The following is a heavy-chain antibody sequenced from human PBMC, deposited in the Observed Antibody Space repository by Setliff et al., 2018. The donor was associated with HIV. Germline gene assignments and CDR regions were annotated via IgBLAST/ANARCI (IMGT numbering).Heavy chain of an antibody. CDR1: GGSISGNA. CDR3: ARVLVRYSYGSGTEAGYYYMDV. Sequence: SETLSLTCSVSGGSISGNAWSWIRQPPGKGLEWIGYSSTSGCTNCNPSLESRVTISVDTSKNQVSLKLRSVTAAATAVYYCARVLVRYSYGSGTEAGYYYMDVWGKGTTVTVSS. CDR2: SSTSGCT. D-gene: IGHD3-10*01. J-gene: IGHJ6*03. V-gene: IGHV4-4*08.